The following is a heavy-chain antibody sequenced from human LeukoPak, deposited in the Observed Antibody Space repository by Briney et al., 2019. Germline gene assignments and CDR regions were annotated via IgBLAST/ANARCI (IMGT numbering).Heavy chain of an antibody. Sequence: PGGSLRLSCAASGFTFSSYAMSWVRQAPGKGLEWVSAFSGSGSSTYYADSVKGRLTISRDNSKNTLYLQMNSLRAEDTAVYYCARTHDYGADNFDYWGQGTLVTVSS. V-gene: IGHV3-23*01. D-gene: IGHD4-17*01. CDR2: FSGSGSST. CDR3: ARTHDYGADNFDY. CDR1: GFTFSSYA. J-gene: IGHJ4*02.